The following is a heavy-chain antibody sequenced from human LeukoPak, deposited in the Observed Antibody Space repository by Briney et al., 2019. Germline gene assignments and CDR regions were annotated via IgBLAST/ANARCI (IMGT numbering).Heavy chain of an antibody. CDR3: ARLSGYSSGHYYSDY. D-gene: IGHD3-22*01. CDR1: DGSINSYY. J-gene: IGHJ4*02. CDR2: IYYRGST. Sequence: SETLSLTCSVSDGSINSYYWSWIRQPPGKGLEWIGYIYYRGSTNYNPSLKSRVTISVDTSKNQFSLKLSSVTAADTAVYYCARLSGYSSGHYYSDYWGQGTLVTVSS. V-gene: IGHV4-59*01.